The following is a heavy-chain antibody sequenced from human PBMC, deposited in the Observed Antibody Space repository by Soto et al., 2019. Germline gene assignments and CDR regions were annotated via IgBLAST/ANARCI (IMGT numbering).Heavy chain of an antibody. V-gene: IGHV1-2*02. J-gene: IGHJ4*02. D-gene: IGHD3-10*01. CDR1: GYTLSVHY. CDR3: APDSDRWTYGLGSFVK. Sequence: VKRACKAAGYTLSVHYVHWVIQETGQSLEWMGWVNPNGGDTNYAQKFRGRVTMTIETSISTAYMELAGLTSDDRATYYCAPDSDRWTYGLGSFVKWGQGPLVTLSS. CDR2: VNPNGGDT.